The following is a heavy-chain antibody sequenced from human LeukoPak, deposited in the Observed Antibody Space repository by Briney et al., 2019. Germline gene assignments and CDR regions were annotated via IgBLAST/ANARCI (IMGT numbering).Heavy chain of an antibody. V-gene: IGHV3-23*01. D-gene: IGHD7-27*01. CDR1: GFTFSTYT. Sequence: GGSLRLSCAASGFTFSTYTMYWVRHPPGKRLEWVSIIGSSGGGIHYADSVKGRFTISRDNSKNALYLQMNSLRVEDTAVYYCAVDPNWGTHSWGQGVLVTVSS. CDR2: IGSSGGGI. J-gene: IGHJ4*02. CDR3: AVDPNWGTHS.